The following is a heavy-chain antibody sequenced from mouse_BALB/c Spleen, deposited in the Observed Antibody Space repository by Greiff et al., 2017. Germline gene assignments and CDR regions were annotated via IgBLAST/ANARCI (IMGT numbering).Heavy chain of an antibody. J-gene: IGHJ3*01. Sequence: EVQRVESGGGLVQPGGSLKLSCAASGFTFSSYGMSWVRQTPDKRLELVATINSNGGSTYYPDSVKGRFTISRDNAKNTLYLQMSSLKSEDTAMYYCARDGYRLPAWFAYWGQGTLVTVSA. CDR2: INSNGGST. CDR1: GFTFSSYG. V-gene: IGHV5-6-3*01. D-gene: IGHD2-4*01. CDR3: ARDGYRLPAWFAY.